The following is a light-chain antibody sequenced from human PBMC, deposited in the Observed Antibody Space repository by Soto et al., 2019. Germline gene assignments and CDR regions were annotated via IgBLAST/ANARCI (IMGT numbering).Light chain of an antibody. CDR2: GAS. CDR1: QSVSSSY. CDR3: QQYGSSPLT. Sequence: EIVLTQSPGTLSLSPGERATLSCRASQSVSSSYLAWYQQHPGQAPRLLIYGASSRASGIPDRFSGSGSGNDFTITISRLEPEDFAVYYCQQYGSSPLTFGGGTQVEIK. V-gene: IGKV3-20*01. J-gene: IGKJ4*01.